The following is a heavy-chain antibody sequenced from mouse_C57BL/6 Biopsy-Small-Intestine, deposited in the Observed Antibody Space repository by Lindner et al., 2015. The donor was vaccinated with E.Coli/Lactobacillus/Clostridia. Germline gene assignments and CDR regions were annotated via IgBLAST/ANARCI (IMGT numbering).Heavy chain of an antibody. V-gene: IGHV1S135*01. CDR2: IDPYNGAT. CDR3: ARYYLDALDY. D-gene: IGHD5-5*01. Sequence: VQLQESGPDLVKPGASVKMSCKASGYSFTAYDMHWVKQNHGKSLEWIGYIDPYNGATTYNQKFKGKATLTVDKSSNTAYMQLSSLTSEDSAVYYCARYYLDALDYWGQGTSVTVSS. CDR1: GYSFTAYD. J-gene: IGHJ4*01.